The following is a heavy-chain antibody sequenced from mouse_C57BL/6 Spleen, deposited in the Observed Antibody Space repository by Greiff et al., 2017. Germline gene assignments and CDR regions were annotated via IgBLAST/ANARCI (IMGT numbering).Heavy chain of an antibody. CDR2: IYPGDGDT. V-gene: IGHV1-80*01. CDR1: GYAFSSYW. CDR3: SRSPRSSNLYFDV. D-gene: IGHD1-1*01. Sequence: VQLQQSGAELVKPGASVKISCKASGYAFSSYWMNWVKQRPGKGLEWIGQIYPGDGDTNYNGKFKGKATLTADKSSSTAYMQLSSLTSEDSAVYFCSRSPRSSNLYFDVWGTGTTVTVSS. J-gene: IGHJ1*03.